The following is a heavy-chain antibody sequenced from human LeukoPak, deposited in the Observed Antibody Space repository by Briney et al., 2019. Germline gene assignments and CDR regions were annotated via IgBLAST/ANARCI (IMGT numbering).Heavy chain of an antibody. CDR3: ARSYSGSYRTFDY. J-gene: IGHJ4*02. CDR1: GASVSTGGYS. D-gene: IGHD1-26*01. CDR2: IYHSGST. V-gene: IGHV4-30-2*01. Sequence: PSQTLSLTCAVSGASVSTGGYSWSWIRQPPGKALEWIGYIYHSGSTYYNPSLKSRVTISADTSKNQFSLRLSSVTAADTAVYYCARSYSGSYRTFDYWGQGTLVTVSS.